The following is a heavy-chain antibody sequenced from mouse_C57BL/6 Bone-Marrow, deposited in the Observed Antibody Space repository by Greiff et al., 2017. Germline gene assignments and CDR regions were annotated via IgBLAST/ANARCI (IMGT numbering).Heavy chain of an antibody. CDR3: ARHEGGYYYGSSPYAMDY. J-gene: IGHJ4*01. D-gene: IGHD1-1*01. CDR1: GYTFTEYT. V-gene: IGHV1-62-2*01. Sequence: VQLQQSGAELVKPGASVKLSCKASGYTFTEYTIHWVKQRSGQGLEWIGWFYPGSGSIKYNEKFKDKATLTADKSSSTVDMELSRLTSEDSAVYFCARHEGGYYYGSSPYAMDYWGQGTSVTVSS. CDR2: FYPGSGSI.